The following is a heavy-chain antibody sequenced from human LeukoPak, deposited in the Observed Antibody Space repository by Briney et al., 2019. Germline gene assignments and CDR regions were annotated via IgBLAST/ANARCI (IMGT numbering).Heavy chain of an antibody. CDR2: ISGSGGST. Sequence: GGSLRLSCAASGFTFSSYAMSWVRQAPGKGLEWVSAISGSGGSTYYADSVKGRFTIFRDNSKNTLYLQMNSLRAEDTAVYYCAKDLAGQLLYLYWGQGTLVTVSS. V-gene: IGHV3-23*01. D-gene: IGHD2-2*02. J-gene: IGHJ4*02. CDR3: AKDLAGQLLYLY. CDR1: GFTFSSYA.